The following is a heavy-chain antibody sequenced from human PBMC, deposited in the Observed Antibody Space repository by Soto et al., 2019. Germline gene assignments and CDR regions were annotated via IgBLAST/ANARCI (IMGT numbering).Heavy chain of an antibody. Sequence: GGSLRLSCAASGFTFSSYDMHWVRQATGKGLEWVSASGTAGDPYYPGSVKGRFTISRENDKNSLYLQMNSLRAGDTAVYYCARADSRGDSFDIWGQGTMVTVSS. CDR2: SGTAGDP. D-gene: IGHD2-21*02. J-gene: IGHJ3*02. CDR3: ARADSRGDSFDI. CDR1: GFTFSSYD. V-gene: IGHV3-13*05.